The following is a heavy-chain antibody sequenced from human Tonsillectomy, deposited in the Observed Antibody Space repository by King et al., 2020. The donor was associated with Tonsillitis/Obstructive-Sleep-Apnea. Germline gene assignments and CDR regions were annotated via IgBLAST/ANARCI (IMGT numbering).Heavy chain of an antibody. V-gene: IGHV1-2*02. Sequence: HLVQSGAEVKKPGSSVKVSCKASGYTCTGYYMHWVRQAPGQGLSWMGGLNSNNVGTNFAQKFQGSDTMTRDTSISTAYMELGRLRSDDAAVYYCARDMVQEIVLYYMDVWGKGTTVTVSS. CDR2: LNSNNVGT. CDR3: ARDMVQEIVLYYMDV. J-gene: IGHJ6*03. CDR1: GYTCTGYY. D-gene: IGHD3-10*01.